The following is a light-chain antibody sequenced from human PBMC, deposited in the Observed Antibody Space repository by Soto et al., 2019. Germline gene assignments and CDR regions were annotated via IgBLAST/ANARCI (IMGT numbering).Light chain of an antibody. CDR2: WAS. Sequence: DIVMTQSPDSLAVSLGEMATINCKSSQNVLYSPNNKNYLAWYQQKPGQPPKLLIYWASTRESGVPDRFSGRGYETDFTLSIGSRQAEDVATYYCQQYSSTPLTFGGGTKVEVK. V-gene: IGKV4-1*01. J-gene: IGKJ4*01. CDR1: QNVLYSPNNKNY. CDR3: QQYSSTPLT.